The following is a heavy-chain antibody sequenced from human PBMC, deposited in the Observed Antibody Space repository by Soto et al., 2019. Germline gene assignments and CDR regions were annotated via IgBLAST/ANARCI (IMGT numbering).Heavy chain of an antibody. Sequence: EVQLLESGGGLVQPGGSLRLSCAASGFTFSSYAMNWVRQAPGKGLEWVLGISGSGDSTHYADAVKGRFTISRDNSTNTLDMEMYCVRAAVMVVCYCATHSAFGDSWYLIGYLGQGTLVIV. CDR3: ATHSAFGDSWYLIGY. D-gene: IGHD6-13*01. J-gene: IGHJ4*02. V-gene: IGHV3-23*01. CDR2: ISGSGDST. CDR1: GFTFSSYA.